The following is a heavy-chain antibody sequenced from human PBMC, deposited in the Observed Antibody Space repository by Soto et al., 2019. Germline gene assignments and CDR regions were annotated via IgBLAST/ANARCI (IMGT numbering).Heavy chain of an antibody. CDR3: ARAEMATHESYYFDY. CDR2: ISYDGSNK. D-gene: IGHD5-12*01. V-gene: IGHV3-30-3*01. J-gene: IGHJ4*02. CDR1: GFTFSSYA. Sequence: GGSLRLSCAASGFTFSSYAMHWVRQAPGKGLEWVAVISYDGSNKYYADSVKGRFTISRDNSKNTLYLQMNSLRAEDTAVYYCARAEMATHESYYFDYWGQGTLVTVSS.